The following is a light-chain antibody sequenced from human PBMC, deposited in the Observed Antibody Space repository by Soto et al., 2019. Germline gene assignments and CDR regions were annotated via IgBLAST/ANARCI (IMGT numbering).Light chain of an antibody. CDR3: QQYNNWPSHIT. V-gene: IGKV3-15*01. Sequence: EIVMTQSPATLSVSPGERATLSCRASQSVSSNLAWYQQIPGQAPRLLIYGASTRATGIPARFSGSGSGTEFTLTISSLQSEDFAVYYCQQYNNWPSHITFGPGTKVDIK. CDR1: QSVSSN. J-gene: IGKJ3*01. CDR2: GAS.